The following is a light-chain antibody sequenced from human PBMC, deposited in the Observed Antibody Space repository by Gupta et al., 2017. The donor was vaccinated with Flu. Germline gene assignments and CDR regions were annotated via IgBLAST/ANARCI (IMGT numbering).Light chain of an antibody. CDR3: CADAVRDYV. Sequence: HSALTQPPSASGPPGQSVTISCTGTSNDVGGNNLVSWYQQHPGQPPKLMIYEVRERTPGGRRRCSGSRSGNTAALTVSGFKDEDEDDYDCCADAVRDYVFGTGTKVTVL. V-gene: IGLV2-8*01. J-gene: IGLJ1*01. CDR1: SNDVGGNNL. CDR2: EVR.